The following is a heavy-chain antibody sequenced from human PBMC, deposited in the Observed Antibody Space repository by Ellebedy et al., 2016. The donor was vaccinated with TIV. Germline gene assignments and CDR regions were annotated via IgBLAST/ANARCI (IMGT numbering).Heavy chain of an antibody. CDR1: GGSISSYY. Sequence: SETLSLTCTVSGGSISSYYWSWIRQPPGKGLEWIGYIYYSGSTNYNPSLKSLVTISVDTSKNQFSLKLSSVTAADTAMYYCARGDRKNYYYGMDVWGQGTTVTVSS. J-gene: IGHJ6*02. V-gene: IGHV4-59*12. CDR3: ARGDRKNYYYGMDV. CDR2: IYYSGST.